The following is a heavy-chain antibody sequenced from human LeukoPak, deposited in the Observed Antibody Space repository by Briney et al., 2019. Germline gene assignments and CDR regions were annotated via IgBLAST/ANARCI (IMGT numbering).Heavy chain of an antibody. V-gene: IGHV3-30-3*01. CDR1: GFTFSNFA. CDR3: ARASPGMDV. J-gene: IGHJ6*02. CDR2: ILSDGSNE. Sequence: PGGPLRLSCAASGFTFSNFAMHWVRQAPGKGLEWMTLILSDGSNEQYADSVRGRFTISRDNSKNTLYLQMDSLRTEDTAVYYCARASPGMDVWGQGITVTVSS.